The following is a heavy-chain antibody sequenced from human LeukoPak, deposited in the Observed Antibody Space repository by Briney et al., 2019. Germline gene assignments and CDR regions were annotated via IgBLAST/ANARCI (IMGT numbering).Heavy chain of an antibody. D-gene: IGHD4-17*01. Sequence: GSLRLSCAASGFTFSSYWMHWVRPAPGKGLVWVSRINSDGSSTSYADSVKGRFTISRDNAKNTLYLQMNSLRAEDTAVYYCAREGMTTVTHFDYWGQGTLVTVSS. CDR2: INSDGSST. CDR1: GFTFSSYW. CDR3: AREGMTTVTHFDY. J-gene: IGHJ4*02. V-gene: IGHV3-74*01.